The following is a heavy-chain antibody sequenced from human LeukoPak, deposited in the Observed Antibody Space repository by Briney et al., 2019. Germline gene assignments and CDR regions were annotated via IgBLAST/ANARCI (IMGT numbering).Heavy chain of an antibody. CDR3: ARVGCCSGGSC. CDR1: GGSFSGYY. CDR2: INHSGST. V-gene: IGHV4-34*01. D-gene: IGHD2-15*01. J-gene: IGHJ4*02. Sequence: SETLSLTCAVYGGSFSGYYWSWIRQPPGKGLEWIGEINHSGSTNYNPSLKSRVTISVDTSKNQFSLKLSSVTAADTAVYYCARVGCCSGGSCWGQGTLVTVSS.